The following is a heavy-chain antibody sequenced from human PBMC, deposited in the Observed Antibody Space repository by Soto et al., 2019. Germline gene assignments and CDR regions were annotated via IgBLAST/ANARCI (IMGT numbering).Heavy chain of an antibody. J-gene: IGHJ3*01. Sequence: SETLSLTCTVSGGSFSSYYWNWMRQPPGEGLEWLGFVYSTGATRYSPSLNGRVTMSVNTSKDQFSLILTSVTAADTAIYYCARFQFCSGNDCYRPFDPWGQGIMVTVSS. D-gene: IGHD2-15*01. CDR1: GGSFSSYY. CDR3: ARFQFCSGNDCYRPFDP. V-gene: IGHV4-59*01. CDR2: VYSTGAT.